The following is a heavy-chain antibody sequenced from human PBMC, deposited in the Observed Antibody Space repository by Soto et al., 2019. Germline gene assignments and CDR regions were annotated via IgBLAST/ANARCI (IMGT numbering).Heavy chain of an antibody. CDR1: GYTFTSYG. D-gene: IGHD2-2*01. J-gene: IGHJ6*02. CDR3: ARDAISTSPNDYYYYGMDV. V-gene: IGHV1-18*01. Sequence: ASVKVSFKASGYTFTSYGISWVRQAPGQGLEWMGWISAYNGNTNYAQKLQGRVTMTTDTSTSTAYMELRSLRSDDTAVYYCARDAISTSPNDYYYYGMDVWGQGTTVTV. CDR2: ISAYNGNT.